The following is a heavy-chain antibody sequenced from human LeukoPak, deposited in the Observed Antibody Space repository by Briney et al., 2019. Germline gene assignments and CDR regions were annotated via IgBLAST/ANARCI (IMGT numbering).Heavy chain of an antibody. V-gene: IGHV3-23*01. CDR3: AKGGDYGDRFDY. J-gene: IGHJ4*02. CDR2: ISGSGGST. D-gene: IGHD4-17*01. CDR1: GFTFSSYA. Sequence: TGGSLGLSCAASGFTFSSYAMSWVRQAPGKGLEWVSAISGSGGSTYYADSVKGRFTISRDNSKNTLYLQMNSLRAEDTAVYYCAKGGDYGDRFDYWGQGTLVTVSS.